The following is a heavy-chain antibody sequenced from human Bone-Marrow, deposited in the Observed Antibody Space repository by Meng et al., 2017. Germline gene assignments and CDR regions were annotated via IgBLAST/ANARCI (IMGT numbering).Heavy chain of an antibody. D-gene: IGHD3-10*01. CDR1: GFTFADYA. V-gene: IGHV3-9*01. J-gene: IGHJ5*02. CDR3: AKEEGRYGARLSPWTNWFDP. CDR2: ISWNSGSI. Sequence: GGSLRLSCAASGFTFADYAMHWVRHAPGKGLEWVSGISWNSGSIGYADSVKGRFTISRDNAKNSLYLQMNSLRAEDTALYYCAKEEGRYGARLSPWTNWFDPWGQGTLVTVSS.